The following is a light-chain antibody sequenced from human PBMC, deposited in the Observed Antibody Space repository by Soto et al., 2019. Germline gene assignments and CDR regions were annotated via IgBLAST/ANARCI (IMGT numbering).Light chain of an antibody. CDR1: SSDVGSYDS. CDR3: SSYTTSRTYV. Sequence: QSALTQPPSVSGSPGQSVTISCTGTSSDVGSYDSVSWYQQPPGTVPKLMIYEVSNRPSGVPDRFSGSKSGNTGSLTISGLQAEDEADYYCSSYTTSRTYVFGTGTKVTLL. J-gene: IGLJ1*01. V-gene: IGLV2-18*02. CDR2: EVS.